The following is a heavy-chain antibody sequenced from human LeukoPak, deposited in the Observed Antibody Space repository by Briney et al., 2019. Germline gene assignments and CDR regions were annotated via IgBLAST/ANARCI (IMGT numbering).Heavy chain of an antibody. CDR2: ISSSGSTI. V-gene: IGHV3-48*03. CDR1: GFTFSSYE. Sequence: AGGSLRLSCAASGFTFSSYEMNWVRQAPGKGLEWVSYISSSGSTIYYADSVKGRFTISRDNAKNSLYLQMNSLRAEDTAVYYCARDGSQWLVPVAFDYWGQGTLVTVSS. J-gene: IGHJ4*02. CDR3: ARDGSQWLVPVAFDY. D-gene: IGHD6-19*01.